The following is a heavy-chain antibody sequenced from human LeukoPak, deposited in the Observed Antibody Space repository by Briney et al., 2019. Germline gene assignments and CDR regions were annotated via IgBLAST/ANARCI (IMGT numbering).Heavy chain of an antibody. Sequence: GGSLRLSCAASGFTFSSYAMSWVRQAPGEGLEWVSAISGSGGSTHYADSVKGRFTISRDNSKNTLYLQMNSLRAEDTAVYYCAKAGSTVTTFFSFDYWGQGTLVTVSS. V-gene: IGHV3-23*01. CDR1: GFTFSSYA. CDR2: ISGSGGST. CDR3: AKAGSTVTTFFSFDY. J-gene: IGHJ4*02. D-gene: IGHD4-17*01.